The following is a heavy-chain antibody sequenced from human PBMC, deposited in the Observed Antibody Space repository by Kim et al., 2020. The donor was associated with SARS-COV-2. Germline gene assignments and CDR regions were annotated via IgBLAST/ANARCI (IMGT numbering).Heavy chain of an antibody. CDR3: VRHPRFTFDYERKLDY. J-gene: IGHJ4*02. CDR2: IYYTGST. V-gene: IGHV4-59*08. Sequence: SQTLSLTCAVSGGSMGDNYWTWVRQAPGKGLEWIGYIYYTGSTNYNPSLKSRVTISLDTSENQFSLKLRSVTAADSAVYYCVRHPRFTFDYERKLDYWGQ. D-gene: IGHD3-16*01. CDR1: GGSMGDNY.